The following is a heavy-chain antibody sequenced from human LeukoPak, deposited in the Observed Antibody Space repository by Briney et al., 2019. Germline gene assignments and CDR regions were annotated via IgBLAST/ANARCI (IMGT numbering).Heavy chain of an antibody. Sequence: GGSLRLSCAASGFTVSNMYMSWVRQAPGKGLEWVSVIYSGGSTHYADSVKGRFTISRDNSKKTLYIQMNSLRAEDTAVYYCARAWEPYPYFDYWGQGTLVTVSS. CDR2: IYSGGST. CDR1: GFTVSNMY. J-gene: IGHJ4*02. D-gene: IGHD1-26*01. V-gene: IGHV3-66*01. CDR3: ARAWEPYPYFDY.